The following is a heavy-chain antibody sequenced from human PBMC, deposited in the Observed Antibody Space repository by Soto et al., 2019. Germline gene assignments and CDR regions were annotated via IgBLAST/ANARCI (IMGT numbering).Heavy chain of an antibody. CDR2: IKSKTDGGTT. D-gene: IGHD2-2*01. J-gene: IGHJ6*02. CDR1: GFTFSNAW. CDR3: TTDCSSTSCRHHYYYYGMDV. Sequence: KTGGSLRLSCAASGFTFSNAWMSWVRQAPGKGLEWVGRIKSKTDGGTTDYAAPVKGRFTISRDDSKNTLYLQMNSLKTEDTAVYYCTTDCSSTSCRHHYYYYGMDVWGQGTTVTVSS. V-gene: IGHV3-15*01.